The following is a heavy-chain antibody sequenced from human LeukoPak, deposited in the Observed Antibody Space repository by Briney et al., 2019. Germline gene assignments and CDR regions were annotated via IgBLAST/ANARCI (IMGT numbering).Heavy chain of an antibody. CDR2: IYHSGST. J-gene: IGHJ4*02. D-gene: IGHD3-16*02. Sequence: SQTLSLTCTVSGGSISSGYYWGWIRQPPGKGLEWIGSIYHSGSTYYNPSLKSRVTISVDTSKNQFSLKLSSVTAADTAVYYCARVLSDFDYWGQGTLVTVSS. V-gene: IGHV4-38-2*02. CDR3: ARVLSDFDY. CDR1: GGSISSGYY.